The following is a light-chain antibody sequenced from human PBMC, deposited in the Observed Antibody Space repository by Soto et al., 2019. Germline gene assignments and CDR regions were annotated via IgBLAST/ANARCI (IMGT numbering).Light chain of an antibody. CDR3: ASYTSSSSLA. J-gene: IGLJ2*01. CDR1: SSDVGGYYY. V-gene: IGLV2-14*03. Sequence: QSALTQPASVSGSPGQSITISCTGTSSDVGGYYYVSWYQHHPGKAPKLMIYDVSYRPSGVSDRFSGSKSGNTASLTISGLQAEDEADYYCASYTSSSSLAFGGGTKLTVL. CDR2: DVS.